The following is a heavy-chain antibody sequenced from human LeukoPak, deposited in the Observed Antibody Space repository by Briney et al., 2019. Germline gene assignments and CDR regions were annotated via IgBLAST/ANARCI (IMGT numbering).Heavy chain of an antibody. J-gene: IGHJ5*02. CDR2: ISVYNGNT. V-gene: IGHV1-18*01. CDR3: AWLPSGSQIWFDL. CDR1: GYTFTSYG. D-gene: IGHD1-26*01. Sequence: SVKVSCKASGYTFTSYGISWVRQAPGQGLEWMGWISVYNGNTNYAQKLQGRVTMTTDTSTSTAYMELRSLRSDDTAVYYCAWLPSGSQIWFDLWGQGTLVTVSS.